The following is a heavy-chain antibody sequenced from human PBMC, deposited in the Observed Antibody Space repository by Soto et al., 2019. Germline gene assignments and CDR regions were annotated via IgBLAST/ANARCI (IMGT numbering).Heavy chain of an antibody. D-gene: IGHD2-2*02. CDR2: ISAYNGNT. CDR1: GYTFTSYG. J-gene: IGHJ6*02. Sequence: QVQLVQSGAEVKKPGASVKVSCKASGYTFTSYGISWVRQAPGQGLEWMGWISAYNGNTNYAQKLQGRVTMTTDTSTSTADMELRSLRSDDTAVYYCAREGEYQLLYRVYYYVMDVWGQGTTVTVS. CDR3: AREGEYQLLYRVYYYVMDV. V-gene: IGHV1-18*01.